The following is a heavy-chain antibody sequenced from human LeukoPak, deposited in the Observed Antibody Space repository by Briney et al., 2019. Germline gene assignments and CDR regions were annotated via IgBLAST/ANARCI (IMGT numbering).Heavy chain of an antibody. J-gene: IGHJ4*02. V-gene: IGHV3-30-3*01. CDR1: GFTFSSYA. D-gene: IGHD1-7*01. Sequence: GRSLRLSCAASGFTFSSYAMHWVRQAPGKGLEWVAVISYDGSNKYYADSVKGRFTISRDNSKNTLYLQMNSLRAEDTAVYYCARDAGITGTTDLDYWGQGTLVTVSS. CDR3: ARDAGITGTTDLDY. CDR2: ISYDGSNK.